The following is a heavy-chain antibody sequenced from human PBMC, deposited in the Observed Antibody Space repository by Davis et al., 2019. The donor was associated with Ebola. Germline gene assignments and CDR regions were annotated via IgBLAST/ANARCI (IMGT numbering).Heavy chain of an antibody. CDR1: GGSFSTYH. CDR3: AGGQGGKYPFYMDV. Sequence: PSETLSLTCAVYGGSFSTYHWRWIRQPPGKGLEWIGQIVHSGSTNYNPSLKSRVTMSVHTSKNQLSLKLTSVTAADTAVYYCAGGQGGKYPFYMDVWGKGTTVTVSS. D-gene: IGHD3-16*01. V-gene: IGHV4-34*01. CDR2: IVHSGST. J-gene: IGHJ6*03.